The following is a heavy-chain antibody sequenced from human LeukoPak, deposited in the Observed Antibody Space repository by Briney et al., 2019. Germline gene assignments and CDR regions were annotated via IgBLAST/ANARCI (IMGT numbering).Heavy chain of an antibody. J-gene: IGHJ4*02. Sequence: PSETLSLTCAVYGGSFSGYYWSWIRQPPGKGLEWIGEINHSGSTNYNPSLKSRVTISVDTSKNQFSLNLSSVTAADTAVYYCARVLTAYTHPTFDYWGQGTLVTVSS. CDR3: ARVLTAYTHPTFDY. V-gene: IGHV4-34*01. D-gene: IGHD3-16*01. CDR2: INHSGST. CDR1: GGSFSGYY.